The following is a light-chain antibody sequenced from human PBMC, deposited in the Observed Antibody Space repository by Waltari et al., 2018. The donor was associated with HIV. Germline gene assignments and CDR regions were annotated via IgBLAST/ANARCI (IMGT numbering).Light chain of an antibody. CDR2: EVI. J-gene: IGLJ2*01. CDR1: SSDVGDYNF. CDR3: GSYTTTAASVV. V-gene: IGLV2-14*01. Sequence: QSALTQPASVSGSPGQSITISCTGTSSDVGDYNFVSWYQQHPGRAPKLIIYEVILRPSGVSHRFSGSKAGNTASLTISGLQAEDEADYSCGSYTTTAASVVFGGGTNLTVL.